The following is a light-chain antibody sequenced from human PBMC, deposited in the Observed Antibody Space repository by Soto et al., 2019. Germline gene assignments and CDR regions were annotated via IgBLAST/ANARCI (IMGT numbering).Light chain of an antibody. CDR1: TGAVTSDYY. J-gene: IGLJ1*01. Sequence: QAVVTQEPSLTVSPGGTVTLTCASSTGAVTSDYYPNWFQQKHGQAPRSLIYNTHNRHSWTPARFSGSLLGNRAALTLSCALPEDEAEYYCLLFSGGAYVFGPGTKLTVL. CDR2: NTH. V-gene: IGLV7-43*01. CDR3: LLFSGGAYV.